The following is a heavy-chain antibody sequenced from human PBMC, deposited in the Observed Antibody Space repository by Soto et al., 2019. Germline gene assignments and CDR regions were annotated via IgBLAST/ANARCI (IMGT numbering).Heavy chain of an antibody. CDR2: IYYSGST. V-gene: IGHV4-31*03. CDR3: ARVGYYYDSSGYYHNWFDP. Sequence: PXEALSLTSTVSGGSISSGGYYCSWIRHHPGKGLEWIGYIYYSGSTYYNPSLKSRVTISVDTSKNQFSLKLSSVTAADTAVYYCARVGYYYDSSGYYHNWFDPWGQGTLVTVSS. CDR1: GGSISSGGYY. D-gene: IGHD3-22*01. J-gene: IGHJ5*02.